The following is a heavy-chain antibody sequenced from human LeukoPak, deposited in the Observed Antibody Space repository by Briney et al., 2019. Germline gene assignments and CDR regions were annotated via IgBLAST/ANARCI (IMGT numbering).Heavy chain of an antibody. CDR2: IIPIFGTA. J-gene: IGHJ5*02. CDR1: GGTFSSYA. Sequence: SVKVSCKASGGTFSSYAISWVQQAPGQGLEWMGGIIPIFGTANYAQKFQGRVTITADESTSTAYMELSSLRSEDTAVYYCARGQSAGLNWFDPWGQGTLVTVSS. V-gene: IGHV1-69*13. CDR3: ARGQSAGLNWFDP. D-gene: IGHD6-25*01.